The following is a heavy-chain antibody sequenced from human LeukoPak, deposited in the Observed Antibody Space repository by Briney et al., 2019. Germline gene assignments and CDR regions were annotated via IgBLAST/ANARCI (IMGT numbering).Heavy chain of an antibody. CDR1: GGSISSYY. CDR2: VYYSGST. V-gene: IGHV4-59*07. J-gene: IGHJ6*03. D-gene: IGHD2-2*01. CDR3: ARPKEVDHYYYMDV. Sequence: SDTLSLTCTVSGGSISSYYWSWIRQPPGKGLEWIGYVYYSGSTSYNPSLKSRVTLSVDTSKNQFSLKLRSVTAADTAVYYCARPKEVDHYYYMDVWGKGTTVTVSS.